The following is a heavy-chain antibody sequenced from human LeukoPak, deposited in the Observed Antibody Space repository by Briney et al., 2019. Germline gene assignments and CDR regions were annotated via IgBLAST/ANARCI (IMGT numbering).Heavy chain of an antibody. V-gene: IGHV1-46*01. J-gene: IGHJ4*02. D-gene: IGHD3-22*01. CDR1: GYTFTSYY. Sequence: GASVKVSCKASGYTFTSYYMHWVRQAPGQGLEWMGIINPSGGSTSYAQKFQGRVTMTRDTSTSTVYMELSSLRSEDTAVYYCARDRADYYDSSGRAGMGYWGQGTLVTVSS. CDR3: ARDRADYYDSSGRAGMGY. CDR2: INPSGGST.